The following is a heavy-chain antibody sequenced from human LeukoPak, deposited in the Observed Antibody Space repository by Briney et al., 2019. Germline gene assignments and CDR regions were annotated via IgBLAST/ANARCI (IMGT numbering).Heavy chain of an antibody. CDR3: ARDLSLYCSGGSCYSLNY. CDR1: GFTFSSYA. V-gene: IGHV3-23*01. CDR2: ISGSGGST. J-gene: IGHJ4*02. D-gene: IGHD2-15*01. Sequence: PPGGSLRPSCAASGFTFSSYAMSWVRQAPWKGLEWVSAISGSGGSTYYADSVKGRFTISRDNSKNTLYLQMNSLRAEDTAVYYCARDLSLYCSGGSCYSLNYWGQGTLVTVSS.